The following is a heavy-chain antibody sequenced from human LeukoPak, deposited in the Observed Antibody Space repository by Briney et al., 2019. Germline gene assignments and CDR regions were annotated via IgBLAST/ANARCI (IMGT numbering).Heavy chain of an antibody. Sequence: SGTLSLTCAVSGDSISSSNWWTWVRQPPGKGLEWIGEIYHSGSTNYNPSLKSRVTISIDKSKNQFSLKLNSVTAADTAVYYCARHGVSSGWYYPSLWGQGTLVTVSS. D-gene: IGHD6-19*01. CDR1: GDSISSSNW. V-gene: IGHV4-4*02. J-gene: IGHJ4*02. CDR2: IYHSGST. CDR3: ARHGVSSGWYYPSL.